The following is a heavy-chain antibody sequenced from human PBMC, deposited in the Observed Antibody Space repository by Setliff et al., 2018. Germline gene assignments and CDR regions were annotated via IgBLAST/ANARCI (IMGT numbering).Heavy chain of an antibody. CDR2: IYYSGST. CDR3: ARRETYYNFWSGGTCPLIDY. J-gene: IGHJ4*02. D-gene: IGHD3-3*01. V-gene: IGHV4-34*01. CDR1: GGSFSGYY. Sequence: SETLSLTCAVYGGSFSGYYWGWIRQPPGKGLEWIGSIYYSGSTYYNPSLKSRVTISVDTSKNQFSLKLSSVTAADTAVYYCARRETYYNFWSGGTCPLIDYWGQGTLVTVSS.